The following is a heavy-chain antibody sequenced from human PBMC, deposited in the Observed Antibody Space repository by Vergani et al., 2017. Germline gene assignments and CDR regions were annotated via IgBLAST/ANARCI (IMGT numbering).Heavy chain of an antibody. CDR2: VEDSGYF. D-gene: IGHD1-14*01. Sequence: QVQLQESGPGLLRPSETLSLTCTVSGGSLSGYYWNWIRQTPGEGLEWIGYVEDSGYFNYNPSLKTRVSMSSDTSNNQFSLMLSSVTVADTAVYYCARSIVSRNPPDYFDNWCQGTLVTVSS. CDR3: ARSIVSRNPPDYFDN. V-gene: IGHV4-59*01. CDR1: GGSLSGYY. J-gene: IGHJ4*02.